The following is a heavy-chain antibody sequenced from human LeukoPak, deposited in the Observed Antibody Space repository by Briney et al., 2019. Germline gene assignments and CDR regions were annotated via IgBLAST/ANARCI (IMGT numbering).Heavy chain of an antibody. CDR3: AKGLLWFREFDY. D-gene: IGHD3-10*01. CDR1: GFTFSSYA. J-gene: IGHJ4*02. CDR2: ISGSVGST. Sequence: GGSLRLSCAASGFTFSSYAMSWVRQAPGKGLEWVSAISGSVGSTYYADSVKGRFTISRDNSKNTLYLQMNSLRAEDTAVYYCAKGLLWFREFDYWGQGTLVTVSS. V-gene: IGHV3-23*01.